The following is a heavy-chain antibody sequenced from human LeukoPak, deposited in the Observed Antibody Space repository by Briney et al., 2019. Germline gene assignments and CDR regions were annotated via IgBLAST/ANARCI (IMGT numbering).Heavy chain of an antibody. CDR3: ARDSYCSSTSCYNLRVYYYGMDV. CDR1: GYTFTSYG. J-gene: IGHJ6*02. D-gene: IGHD2-2*02. CDR2: ISAYNGNT. V-gene: IGHV1-18*01. Sequence: ASVKVSCKASGYTFTSYGISWVRQAPGQGLEWMGWISAYNGNTNYAQKLQGRVTMTTDTPTSTAYMELRSLRSDDTAVYYCARDSYCSSTSCYNLRVYYYGMDVWGQGTTVTVSS.